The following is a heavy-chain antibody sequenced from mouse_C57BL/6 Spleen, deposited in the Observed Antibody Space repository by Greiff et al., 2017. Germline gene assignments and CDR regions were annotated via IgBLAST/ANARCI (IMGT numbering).Heavy chain of an antibody. CDR3: ARLHYGKGYAMDY. CDR2: IWSGGST. D-gene: IGHD2-1*01. V-gene: IGHV2-2*01. Sequence: VKLVESGPGLVQPSQSLSITCTVSGFSLTSYGVHWVRQSPGKGLEWLGVIWSGGSTDYNAAFISRLSISKDNSKSQVFFKMNSLLADDTAIYYCARLHYGKGYAMDYWGQGTSVTVSS. CDR1: GFSLTSYG. J-gene: IGHJ4*01.